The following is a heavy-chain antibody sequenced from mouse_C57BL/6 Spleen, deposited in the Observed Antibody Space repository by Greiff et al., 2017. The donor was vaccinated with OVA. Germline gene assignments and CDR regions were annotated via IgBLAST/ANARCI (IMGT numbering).Heavy chain of an antibody. CDR2: ISSGSSTI. CDR3: ARDYYGSSYDY. V-gene: IGHV5-17*01. J-gene: IGHJ2*01. Sequence: DVQLQESGGGLVKPGGSLKLSCAASGFTFSDYGMHWVRQAPEKGLEWVAYISSGSSTIYYADTVKGRFTISRDNAKNTLFLQMTGLRSEDTAMYYCARDYYGSSYDYWGQGTTLTVSS. D-gene: IGHD1-1*01. CDR1: GFTFSDYG.